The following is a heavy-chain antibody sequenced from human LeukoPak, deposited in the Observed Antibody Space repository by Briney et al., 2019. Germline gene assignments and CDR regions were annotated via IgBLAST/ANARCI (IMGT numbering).Heavy chain of an antibody. CDR1: GGSISSGSYY. CDR3: ARETNGYYDH. CDR2: IYPSGST. V-gene: IGHV4-61*02. D-gene: IGHD3-22*01. J-gene: IGHJ4*02. Sequence: SGTLSLTCTVSGGSISSGSYYWSWIRQPAGKGLEWIGRIYPSGSTNYNPSLKSRVTISVDTSKNQFSLKLSSVTAADTAVYFCARETNGYYDHWGQGTLVTVSS.